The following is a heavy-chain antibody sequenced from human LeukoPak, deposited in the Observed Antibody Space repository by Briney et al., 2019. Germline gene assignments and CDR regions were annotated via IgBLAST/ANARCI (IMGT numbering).Heavy chain of an antibody. D-gene: IGHD1-26*01. CDR3: ARDPLSGRSS. V-gene: IGHV3-74*01. CDR1: GFTFSTYW. CDR2: INPDGTTT. J-gene: IGHJ5*02. Sequence: PGGSLRLSCAASGFTFSTYWMHWVHQAPGKGLVWVSRINPDGTTTSYADSVKGRFTISRDNSKNTLYLQMNSLRAEDTAVYYCARDPLSGRSSWGQGTLVTVSS.